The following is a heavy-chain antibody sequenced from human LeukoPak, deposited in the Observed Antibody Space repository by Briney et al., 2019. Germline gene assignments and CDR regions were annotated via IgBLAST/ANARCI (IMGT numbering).Heavy chain of an antibody. V-gene: IGHV1-8*01. CDR1: GYTFTSYD. CDR2: MNPNSGNT. D-gene: IGHD6-19*01. J-gene: IGHJ4*02. CDR3: ARNEDSSGWYDY. Sequence: ASVKVSCKASGYTFTSYDINWVRQATGQGLEWMGWMNPNSGNTGYAQKFQGRVTMTRNTSISTAYMELSSLRSEDTAVYYGARNEDSSGWYDYWGQGTLVTVSS.